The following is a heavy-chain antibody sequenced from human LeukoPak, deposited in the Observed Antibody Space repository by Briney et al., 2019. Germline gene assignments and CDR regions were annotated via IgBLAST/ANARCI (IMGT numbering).Heavy chain of an antibody. CDR3: ARAANAFDI. CDR1: GFTFSSYA. CDR2: ISYDGSNK. J-gene: IGHJ3*02. V-gene: IGHV3-30*04. Sequence: PGRSLRLSCAASGFTFSSYAMHWVRQAPGKGLEWVAVISYDGSNKYYADSVKGRFTISRDNSKNTLYLQMNGLRAEDTAVYYCARAANAFDIWGQGTMVTVSS.